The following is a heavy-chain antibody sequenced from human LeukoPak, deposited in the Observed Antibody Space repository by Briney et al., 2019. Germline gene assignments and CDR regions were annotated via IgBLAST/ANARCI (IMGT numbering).Heavy chain of an antibody. D-gene: IGHD6-6*01. CDR1: GYTFTSYY. CDR3: ARREGRSASPFFFDS. V-gene: IGHV1-46*01. CDR2: INPSGGST. Sequence: GASVKVSCKASGYTFTSYYMHWVRQAPGQGLEWMGIINPSGGSTSYAQKFQDRVTMTTDTSTNTAYMELRSLRSDDTAVYYCARREGRSASPFFFDSWGQGTLVTVSS. J-gene: IGHJ4*02.